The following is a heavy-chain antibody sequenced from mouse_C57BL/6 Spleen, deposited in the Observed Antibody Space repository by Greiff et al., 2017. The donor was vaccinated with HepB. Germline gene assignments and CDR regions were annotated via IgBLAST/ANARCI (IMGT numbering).Heavy chain of an antibody. CDR2: IYPGDGDT. V-gene: IGHV1-82*01. J-gene: IGHJ3*01. CDR3: ARSRGAY. Sequence: VQLQESGPELVKPGASVKISCKASGYAFSSSWMNWVKQRPGKGLEWIGRIYPGDGDTNYNGKFKGKATLTADKSSSTAYMQLSSLTSEDSAVYFCARSRGAYWGQGTLVTVSA. CDR1: GYAFSSSW.